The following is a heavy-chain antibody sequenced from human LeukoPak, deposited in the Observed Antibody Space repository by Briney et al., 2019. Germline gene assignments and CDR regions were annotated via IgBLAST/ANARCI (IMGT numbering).Heavy chain of an antibody. CDR3: ARENYDFWSGYPGHDTSNFDY. J-gene: IGHJ4*02. CDR1: GGTFSSYA. V-gene: IGHV1-69*13. Sequence: SVKVSCKASGGTFSSYAISWVRQAPGQGLEWMGGIIPIFGTANYAQKFQGRVTITADESTSTAYMELSSLRSEDTAVYYCARENYDFWSGYPGHDTSNFDYWGQGTLVTISS. CDR2: IIPIFGTA. D-gene: IGHD3-3*01.